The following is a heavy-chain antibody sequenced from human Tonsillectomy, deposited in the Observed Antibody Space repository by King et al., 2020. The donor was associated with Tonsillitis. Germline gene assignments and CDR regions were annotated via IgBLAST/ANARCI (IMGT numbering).Heavy chain of an antibody. D-gene: IGHD3-3*01. Sequence: VQLVESGGGLVQPGGSLRLSCAGSGFTFTNYEMNWVRQAPGKGLEWVSYISGSGSTIYYADSVRGRFTISRDDAKNSLYLQMDGLRAEDTALYYCTRVGLITVFGVDIPFRYFDYWGQGTLVTVYS. V-gene: IGHV3-48*03. CDR3: TRVGLITVFGVDIPFRYFDY. CDR1: GFTFTNYE. J-gene: IGHJ4*02. CDR2: ISGSGSTI.